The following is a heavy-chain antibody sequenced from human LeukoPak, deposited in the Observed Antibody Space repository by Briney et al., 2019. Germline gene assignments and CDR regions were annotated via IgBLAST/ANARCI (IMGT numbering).Heavy chain of an antibody. D-gene: IGHD6-6*01. Sequence: ASVKVSCKASGGTFSSYAISWVRQAPGQGLEWMGGIIPIFGTANYAQKFQGRVTITADESTSTAYMELSSLRSEDTAVYYCARKTPPERQLEDWGQGTLVTVSS. CDR3: ARKTPPERQLED. CDR1: GGTFSSYA. CDR2: IIPIFGTA. V-gene: IGHV1-69*13. J-gene: IGHJ4*02.